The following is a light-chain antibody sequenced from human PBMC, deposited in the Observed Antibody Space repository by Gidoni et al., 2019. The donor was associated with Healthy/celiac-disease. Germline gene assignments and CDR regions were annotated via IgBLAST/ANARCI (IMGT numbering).Light chain of an antibody. CDR1: QGISSA. CDR3: QQFNSYPLT. J-gene: IGKJ4*01. CDR2: DAS. Sequence: AIQLPQSPSSLSASVGDTATITCRASQGISSAIAWYQQKPGKAPKLLIYDASSLESGVPSRFSGSGSGTDFTLTISSLQPEDFATYYCQQFNSYPLTFGGGTKVEIK. V-gene: IGKV1-13*02.